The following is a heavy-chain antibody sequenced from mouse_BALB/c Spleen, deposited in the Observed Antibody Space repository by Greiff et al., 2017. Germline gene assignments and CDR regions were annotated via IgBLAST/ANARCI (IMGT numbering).Heavy chain of an antibody. Sequence: EVQLVESGPGLVKPSQSLSLTCTVTGYSITSDYAWNWIRQFPGNKLEWMGYISYSGSTSYNPSLKSRISITRDTSKNQFFLQLNSVTTEDTATYYCARSSIITTARVDYWGQGTTLTVSS. J-gene: IGHJ2*01. CDR1: GYSITSDYA. D-gene: IGHD1-2*01. CDR3: ARSSIITTARVDY. V-gene: IGHV3-2*02. CDR2: ISYSGST.